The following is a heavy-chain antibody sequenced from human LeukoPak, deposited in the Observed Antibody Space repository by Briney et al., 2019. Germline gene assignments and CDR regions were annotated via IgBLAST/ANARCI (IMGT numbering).Heavy chain of an antibody. J-gene: IGHJ4*02. Sequence: GASVTVSCKASGYTFTIYYMHWVRQAPGQGLEWMGWINHNSGGTNYAQKFQGRVTMTRDTSISTAYMELCRLRSDDTAVYYCARDRGIAAAGLIDYWGQGTLVTVSS. D-gene: IGHD6-13*01. CDR2: INHNSGGT. V-gene: IGHV1-2*02. CDR1: GYTFTIYY. CDR3: ARDRGIAAAGLIDY.